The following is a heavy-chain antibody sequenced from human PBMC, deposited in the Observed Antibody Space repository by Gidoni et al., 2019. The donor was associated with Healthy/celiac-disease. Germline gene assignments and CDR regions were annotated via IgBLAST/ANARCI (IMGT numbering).Heavy chain of an antibody. V-gene: IGHV4-59*01. Sequence: QVQLQESGPGLVKLSETLSLPCTVSGGSISSYYWSWVRQPPGKGLEWIGYFSYSGSTNYNPSLKSRVTISVDTSKTQFSLKLSSVTAADTAVYYCASGRFPFDYWGQGTLVTVSS. J-gene: IGHJ4*02. CDR2: FSYSGST. CDR3: ASGRFPFDY. D-gene: IGHD1-26*01. CDR1: GGSISSYY.